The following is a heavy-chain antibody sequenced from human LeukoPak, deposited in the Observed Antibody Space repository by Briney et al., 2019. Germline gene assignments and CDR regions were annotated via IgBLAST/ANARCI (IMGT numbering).Heavy chain of an antibody. CDR3: AKRGVVIRVILVGFHKEAYYFDS. CDR2: ISDSGGST. D-gene: IGHD3-22*01. CDR1: GITLSNYG. V-gene: IGHV3-23*01. Sequence: GGSLRLSCTVSGITLSNYGMSWVRQAPGKGLEWVAGISDSGGSTNYADSVKGRFTISRDNPKNTLYLQMNSLRAEDTAVYFCAKRGVVIRVILVGFHKEAYYFDSWGQGALVTVSS. J-gene: IGHJ4*02.